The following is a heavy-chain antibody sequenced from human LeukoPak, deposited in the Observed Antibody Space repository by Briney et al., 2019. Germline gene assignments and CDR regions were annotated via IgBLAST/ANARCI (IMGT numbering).Heavy chain of an antibody. CDR2: ISYDGSNK. J-gene: IGHJ4*02. Sequence: GGSLRLSCAASGFTFSSYAMHWVRQAPGKGLEWVAVISYDGSNKYYADSVKGRFTISRDNSKNTLYLQMNSLRAEDTAVYYCAREGESSAVAETCYFDYWGQGTLVTVSS. CDR1: GFTFSSYA. D-gene: IGHD6-19*01. CDR3: AREGESSAVAETCYFDY. V-gene: IGHV3-30-3*01.